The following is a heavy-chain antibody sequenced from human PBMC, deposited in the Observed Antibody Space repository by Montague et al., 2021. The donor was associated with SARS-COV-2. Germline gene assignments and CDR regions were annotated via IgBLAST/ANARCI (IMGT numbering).Heavy chain of an antibody. CDR3: AREYSAPRWFGEYNRYGMDV. D-gene: IGHD3-10*01. J-gene: IGHJ6*02. CDR1: GFTFSSYD. Sequence: SLRLSCEAYGFTFSSYDMHWVRQAPGKGLEWVAVIWYDGSNHYYXYSXKGRFTISRDNSKHTLYLQLNSLRAEDTAVYYCAREYSAPRWFGEYNRYGMDVWGQGTTVTVSS. CDR2: IWYDGSNH. V-gene: IGHV3-33*08.